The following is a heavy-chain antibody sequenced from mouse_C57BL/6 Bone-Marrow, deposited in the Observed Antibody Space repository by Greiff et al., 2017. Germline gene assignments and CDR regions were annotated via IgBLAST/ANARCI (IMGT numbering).Heavy chain of an antibody. Sequence: QVQLQLSGAELVKPGASVKLSCKASGYTFTSYWMQWVKQRPGQGLEWIGEIDPSDSYTNYNQKFKGKATLTVDTSSSTAYMQLSSLTSEDSAVYYFASYSNYDAMDYWGQGTSVTVSS. D-gene: IGHD2-5*01. V-gene: IGHV1-50*01. J-gene: IGHJ4*01. CDR1: GYTFTSYW. CDR2: IDPSDSYT. CDR3: ASYSNYDAMDY.